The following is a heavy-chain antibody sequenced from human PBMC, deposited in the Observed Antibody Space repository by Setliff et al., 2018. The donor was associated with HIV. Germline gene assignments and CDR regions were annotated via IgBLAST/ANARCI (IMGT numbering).Heavy chain of an antibody. J-gene: IGHJ6*04. Sequence: SETLSLTCTVSGGSISSSGYYWGWIRQPPGKGLEWIGSIFYSGSTYYNPSLKSRVTISVDTSKSLFSLKLGSVTAADTAVYYCARHAGAVAGTMDVWGKGTTVTVSS. V-gene: IGHV4-39*01. D-gene: IGHD6-19*01. CDR3: ARHAGAVAGTMDV. CDR2: IFYSGST. CDR1: GGSISSSGYY.